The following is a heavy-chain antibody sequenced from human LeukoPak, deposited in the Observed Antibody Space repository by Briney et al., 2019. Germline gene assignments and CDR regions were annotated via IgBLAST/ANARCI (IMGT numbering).Heavy chain of an antibody. CDR1: GGSISSYY. Sequence: SETLSLTCTVSGGSISSYYWSWIRQPPGKGLEWIGYIYYSGSTNYNPSLKSRVTISVDTSKNQFSLKLSSVTAADTAVYYCARATKRWLQFYFDYWGQGTLVTDSS. V-gene: IGHV4-59*01. J-gene: IGHJ4*02. CDR2: IYYSGST. D-gene: IGHD5-24*01. CDR3: ARATKRWLQFYFDY.